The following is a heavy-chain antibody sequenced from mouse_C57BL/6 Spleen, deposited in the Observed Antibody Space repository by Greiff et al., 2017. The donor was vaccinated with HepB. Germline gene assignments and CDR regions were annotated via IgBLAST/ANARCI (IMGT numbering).Heavy chain of an antibody. CDR3: ARGSSHGYFDV. V-gene: IGHV1-53*01. J-gene: IGHJ1*03. CDR2: INPSNGGT. Sequence: QVHVKQSGTELVKPGASVKLSCKASGYTFTSYWMHWVKQRPGQGLEWIGNINPSNGGTNYNEKFKSKATLTVDKSSSTAYMQLSSLTSEDSAVYYCARGSSHGYFDVWGTGTTVTVSS. CDR1: GYTFTSYW. D-gene: IGHD1-1*01.